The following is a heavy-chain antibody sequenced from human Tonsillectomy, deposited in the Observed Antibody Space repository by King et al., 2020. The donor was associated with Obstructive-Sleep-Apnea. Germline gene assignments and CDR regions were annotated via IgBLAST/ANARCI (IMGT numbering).Heavy chain of an antibody. CDR3: AGRGPTEYYFDY. V-gene: IGHV5-10-1*01. Sequence: QLVQSGAEVKKPGESLRISCKGYGYSLTSYWITWVRQMPGKGLEWMGRIDPSDSYTNYSPSFQGHVTISADKSISTAYLQWSSLEASDTAMYYSAGRGPTEYYFDYWGQGTLVTVSS. J-gene: IGHJ4*02. D-gene: IGHD2/OR15-2a*01. CDR2: IDPSDSYT. CDR1: GYSLTSYW.